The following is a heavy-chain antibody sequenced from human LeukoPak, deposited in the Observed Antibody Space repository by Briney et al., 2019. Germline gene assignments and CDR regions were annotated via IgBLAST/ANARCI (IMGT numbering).Heavy chain of an antibody. J-gene: IGHJ6*03. Sequence: ASVKVSCKASGYTFTSYGISWVRQAPGQGLEWMGWISAYNGNTNYAQKLQGRVTMTTDTSTSTAYMELRSLRSDDTAVYYCARDPICSSTSCYTGRYYYYYMDVWGKGTTVTVS. CDR3: ARDPICSSTSCYTGRYYYYYMDV. CDR2: ISAYNGNT. D-gene: IGHD2-2*02. CDR1: GYTFTSYG. V-gene: IGHV1-18*01.